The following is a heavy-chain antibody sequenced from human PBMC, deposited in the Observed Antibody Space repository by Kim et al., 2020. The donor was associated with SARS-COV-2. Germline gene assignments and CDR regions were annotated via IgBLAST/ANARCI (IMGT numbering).Heavy chain of an antibody. CDR1: GFTFSSYE. D-gene: IGHD3-16*01. CDR3: ARVGGPGAKDDY. CDR2: ISSSGSTI. V-gene: IGHV3-48*03. Sequence: GGSLRLSCAASGFTFSSYEMNWVRQAPGKGLEWVSYISSSGSTIYYADSVKGRFTISRDNAKNSLYLQMNSLRAEDTAVYYCARVGGPGAKDDYWGQGTLVTVSS. J-gene: IGHJ4*02.